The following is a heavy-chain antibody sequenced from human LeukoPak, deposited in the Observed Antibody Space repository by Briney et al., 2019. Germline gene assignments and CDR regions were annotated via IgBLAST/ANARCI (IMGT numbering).Heavy chain of an antibody. CDR1: RGSISSSSYY. V-gene: IGHV4-39*01. CDR2: IYYSGST. J-gene: IGHJ3*02. CDR3: ARRGHDAFDI. Sequence: SETLSLTCTVSRGSISSSSYYWGWIRQPPGKGLEWIGSIYYSGSTYYNPSLKSRVTISVDTSKNQFSLKLSSVTAADTAVYYCARRGHDAFDIWGQGTMVTVSS.